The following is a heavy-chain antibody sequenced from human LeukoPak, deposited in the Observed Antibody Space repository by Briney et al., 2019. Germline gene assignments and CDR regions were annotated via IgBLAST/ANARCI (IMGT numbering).Heavy chain of an antibody. V-gene: IGHV7-4-1*02. D-gene: IGHD3-10*01. J-gene: IGHJ4*02. CDR1: GYPFIAHF. CDR2: IDTTTGNP. CDR3: VRGTPTPGMDY. Sequence: GASVTVSCTASGYPFIAHFLNWVRQAPGQGLEWMGNIDTTTGNPRYAQDFTGRFVFSLDTSVSTAYLQITSLKADDTAAYYCVRGTPTPGMDYWGQGTQVTVSS.